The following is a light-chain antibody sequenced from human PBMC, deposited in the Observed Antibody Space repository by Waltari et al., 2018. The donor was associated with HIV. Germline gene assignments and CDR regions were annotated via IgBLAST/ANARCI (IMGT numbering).Light chain of an antibody. CDR3: QSYDRSLSGSV. V-gene: IGLV1-40*01. CDR1: SSNIGAVYD. CDR2: GNN. J-gene: IGLJ2*01. Sequence: QSVLTQPPSVSGAPGQRVTIPCTGSSSNIGAVYDVHWYQQLPGTAPKLHIYGNNNRPSGVPDRFSGSKSGTSASLAITGLQSEDEADYYCQSYDRSLSGSVFGGGTKLTVL.